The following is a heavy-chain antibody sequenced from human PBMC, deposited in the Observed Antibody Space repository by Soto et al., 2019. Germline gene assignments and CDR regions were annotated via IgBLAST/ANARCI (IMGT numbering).Heavy chain of an antibody. CDR2: IYYSGST. CDR3: ARLSVTTPKRSGYCSGGSCYNTADDFDY. Sequence: PSETLSLTCTVSGGSISSSSYYWGWIRQPPGKGLEWIGSIYYSGSTYYNPSLKSRVTISVDTSKNQFSLKLSSVTAADTAVYYCARLSVTTPKRSGYCSGGSCYNTADDFDYWGQGTLVTVSS. D-gene: IGHD2-15*01. V-gene: IGHV4-39*01. J-gene: IGHJ4*02. CDR1: GGSISSSSYY.